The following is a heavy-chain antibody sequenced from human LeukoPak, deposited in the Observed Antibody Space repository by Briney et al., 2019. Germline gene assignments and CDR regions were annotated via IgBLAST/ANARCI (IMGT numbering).Heavy chain of an antibody. Sequence: GVSLRLSCAASGFTFSTSAFSWVRQAPGKGLEWVSAISDGGYTTYYADSVKGRFTISRENSKNTLYLQISSLRADDTAVYYCTKEGPVNAIGDLWGQGTLVTVS. CDR2: ISDGGYTT. V-gene: IGHV3-23*01. D-gene: IGHD2-21*01. J-gene: IGHJ5*02. CDR3: TKEGPVNAIGDL. CDR1: GFTFSTSA.